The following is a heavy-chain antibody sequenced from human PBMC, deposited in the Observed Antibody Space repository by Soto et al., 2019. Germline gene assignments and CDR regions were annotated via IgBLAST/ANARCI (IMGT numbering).Heavy chain of an antibody. J-gene: IGHJ4*02. V-gene: IGHV4-39*01. D-gene: IGHD7-27*01. CDR3: ARHVVRPTSWTGDFVDY. CDR1: GDSVGSSSYH. CDR2: IYHSETT. Sequence: QVQLQESGPGLVKPSETLSLTCTVSGDSVGSSSYHWGWIRQPPGKGLEWIGNIYHSETTSYNPSLKSRVTISVDTSKNQFSLEVFSVTAADTAIYYCARHVVRPTSWTGDFVDYWGKGTLVTVSS.